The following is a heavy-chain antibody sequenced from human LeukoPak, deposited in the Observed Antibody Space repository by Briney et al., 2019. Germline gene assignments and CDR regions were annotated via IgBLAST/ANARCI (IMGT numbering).Heavy chain of an antibody. CDR2: ISYDGSNK. V-gene: IGHV3-30*18. CDR1: GFTFSSYG. Sequence: GGSLRLSCAASGFTFSSYGMHWVRQAPGKGLEWMAVISYDGSNKYYADSVKGRFTISRDNSKNTLYLQMNSLRAEDTAVYYCAKSALRAFDYWGQGTLVTVS. J-gene: IGHJ4*02. CDR3: AKSALRAFDY.